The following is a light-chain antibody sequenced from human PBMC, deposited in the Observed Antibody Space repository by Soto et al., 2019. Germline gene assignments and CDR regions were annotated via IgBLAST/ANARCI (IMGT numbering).Light chain of an antibody. CDR2: GAS. CDR1: QTVGSGY. Sequence: IALTQSPGTLSLSPGERAIFSCRASQTVGSGYLAWYQQKPGHIPRLLIYGASRRATGIPDRFSGSESGTDFTLTISRLEPEDFAVYYCQQYSRSPFTFGQGTRLEIK. CDR3: QQYSRSPFT. J-gene: IGKJ5*01. V-gene: IGKV3-20*01.